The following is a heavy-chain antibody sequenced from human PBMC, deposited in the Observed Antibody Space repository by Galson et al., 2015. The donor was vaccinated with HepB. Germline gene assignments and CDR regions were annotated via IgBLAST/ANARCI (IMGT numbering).Heavy chain of an antibody. CDR3: ASSMNYYYYGMDV. CDR1: GGTFSSYT. CDR2: IIPILGIA. J-gene: IGHJ6*02. V-gene: IGHV1-69*02. Sequence: QSGAEVKKPGESLRISCKASGGTFSSYTISWVRQAPGQGLEWMGRIIPILGIANYAQKFQGRVTITADKSTSTAYMELSSLRSEDTAVYYCASSMNYYYYGMDVWGQGTTVTVSS.